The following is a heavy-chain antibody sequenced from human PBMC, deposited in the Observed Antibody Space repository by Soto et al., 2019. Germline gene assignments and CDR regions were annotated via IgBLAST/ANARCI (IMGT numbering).Heavy chain of an antibody. Sequence: ASVKVSCKASGYTFTSYGISWVRQAPGQGLDWMGWISAYNGNTNYAQKLQGRVTMTTDTSTSTAYMELRSLRSDDTAVYYCATRQYYYDSSGYLGEAFDIWGQGTMVTVSS. CDR2: ISAYNGNT. CDR3: ATRQYYYDSSGYLGEAFDI. CDR1: GYTFTSYG. V-gene: IGHV1-18*01. J-gene: IGHJ3*02. D-gene: IGHD3-22*01.